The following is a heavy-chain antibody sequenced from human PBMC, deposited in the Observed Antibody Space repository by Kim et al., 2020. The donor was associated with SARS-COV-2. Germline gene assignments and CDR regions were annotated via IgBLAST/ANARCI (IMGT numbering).Heavy chain of an antibody. J-gene: IGHJ3*02. CDR3: TTADTYYVYAFDI. CDR1: GFTFSNAW. D-gene: IGHD1-26*01. Sequence: GGSLRLSCAASGFTFSNAWMSWVRQAPGKGLEWVGRIKSKTDGGTTDYAAPVKGRFTMSRDDSKNTLYLQMNSLKTEDTAVYYCTTADTYYVYAFDIWGQATMVTVSS. V-gene: IGHV3-15*01. CDR2: IKSKTDGGTT.